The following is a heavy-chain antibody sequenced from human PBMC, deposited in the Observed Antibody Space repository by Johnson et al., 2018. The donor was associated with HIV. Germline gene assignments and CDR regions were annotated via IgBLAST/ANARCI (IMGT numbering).Heavy chain of an antibody. CDR2: ISYDGSNK. Sequence: QVQLVESGGGLVKPGGSLRLSCAASGFTFSSYGMHWVRQAPGKGLEWVAVISYDGSNKYYADSVKGRFTISRDNSKNTLYLQMNSLRAEDTAVYYCVGGWDAFDIWGQGTMVTVSS. J-gene: IGHJ3*02. CDR1: GFTFSSYG. V-gene: IGHV3-30*03. CDR3: VGGWDAFDI. D-gene: IGHD3-16*01.